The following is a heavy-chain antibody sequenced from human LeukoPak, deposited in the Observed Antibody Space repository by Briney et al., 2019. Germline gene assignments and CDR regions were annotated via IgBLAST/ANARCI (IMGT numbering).Heavy chain of an antibody. CDR1: GGSISSGPYY. Sequence: SETLSLTCTVSGGSISSGPYYWGWIRQPPGKGLEWIGTIYYSGSTYYNPSPKSRVTISVDTSKNQFSLKLTSVTAADTAVYYCARPVPSRLGWFDPWGQGTLVTVSS. J-gene: IGHJ5*02. CDR3: ARPVPSRLGWFDP. V-gene: IGHV4-39*01. CDR2: IYYSGST. D-gene: IGHD1-1*01.